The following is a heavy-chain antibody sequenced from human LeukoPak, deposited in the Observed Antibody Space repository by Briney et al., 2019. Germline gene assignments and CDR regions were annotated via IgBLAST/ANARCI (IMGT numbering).Heavy chain of an antibody. CDR1: GGSISSSNW. V-gene: IGHV4-4*02. CDR3: ARDEGQDTAMHDALDI. D-gene: IGHD5-18*01. J-gene: IGHJ3*02. Sequence: TSGTLSLTCAVSGGSISSSNWWSWVRQPPGKGLEWIGEIYHSGSTNYNPSLKSRVTISVDKSKNQFSLKLSSVTAADTAVYYCARDEGQDTAMHDALDIWGQGTMVTVSS. CDR2: IYHSGST.